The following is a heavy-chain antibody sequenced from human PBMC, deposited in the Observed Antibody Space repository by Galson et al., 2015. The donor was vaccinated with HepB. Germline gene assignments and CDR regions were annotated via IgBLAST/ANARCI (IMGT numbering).Heavy chain of an antibody. D-gene: IGHD6-25*01. V-gene: IGHV3-7*03. Sequence: SLRLSCAASGFTFSSYWMSWVRQAPGKGLEWVANIKQDGSEKYYVDSVKGRFTISRDNAKNSLYLQMNSLRAEDTAVYYCASTSRLIAAGSDAFDIWGQGTMVTVSS. CDR3: ASTSRLIAAGSDAFDI. J-gene: IGHJ3*02. CDR2: IKQDGSEK. CDR1: GFTFSSYW.